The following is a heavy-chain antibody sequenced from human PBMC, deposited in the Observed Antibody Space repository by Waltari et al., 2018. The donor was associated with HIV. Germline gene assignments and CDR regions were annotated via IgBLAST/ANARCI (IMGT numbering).Heavy chain of an antibody. CDR2: LYYGGNT. Sequence: HLQMQESGPGVVRPSETLSLTCSVSGGSVTSNLHYWGWIRQSPNIGLEWIGSLYYGGNTYHNPSLRSRVAISADRSTNQFSLRLTSVSVADSAIYYGVRRVAEDYGSGRVDSWGQGILVVVSS. V-gene: IGHV4-39*01. CDR3: VRRVAEDYGSGRVDS. D-gene: IGHD4-17*01. J-gene: IGHJ4*02. CDR1: GGSVTSNLHY.